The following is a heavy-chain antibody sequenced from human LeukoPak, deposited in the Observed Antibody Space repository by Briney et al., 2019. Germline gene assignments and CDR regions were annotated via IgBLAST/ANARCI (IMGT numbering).Heavy chain of an antibody. D-gene: IGHD3-9*01. J-gene: IGHJ3*02. CDR3: GRGGWLSNAFDI. CDR2: IYYTGGA. CDR1: GGSVSSYY. Sequence: SETLSLTCTVSGGSVSSYYWGWIRQPPREGLEWIGYIYYTGGANYNPSLKSRVTISVDTSKNQFSVKLSSVTAADTAVYYCGRGGWLSNAFDIWGQGTMVSVSS. V-gene: IGHV4-59*02.